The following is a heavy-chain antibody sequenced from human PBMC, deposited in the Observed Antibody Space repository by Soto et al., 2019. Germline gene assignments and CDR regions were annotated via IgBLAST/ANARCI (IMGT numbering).Heavy chain of an antibody. CDR2: IIPIFGTA. V-gene: IGHV1-69*13. CDR1: GCTFSSYA. CDR3: ARSYYDFWSGYSYYYYGMDV. Sequence: ASVKVSCKASGCTFSSYAISWVRQAPGQGLEWMGGIIPIFGTANYAQKFQGRVTITADESTSTAYMELSSLRSEDTVVYYCARSYYDFWSGYSYYYYGMDVWGQGTTVTVSS. J-gene: IGHJ6*02. D-gene: IGHD3-3*01.